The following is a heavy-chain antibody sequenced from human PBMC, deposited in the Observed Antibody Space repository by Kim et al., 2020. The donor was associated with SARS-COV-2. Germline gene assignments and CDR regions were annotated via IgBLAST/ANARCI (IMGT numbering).Heavy chain of an antibody. CDR2: VTNTGSP. D-gene: IGHD2-15*01. CDR3: ARGFSGAWEVGYA. V-gene: IGHV4-34*01. CDR1: GESTSAYF. J-gene: IGHJ5*02. Sequence: SETLSLTCDVYGESTSAYFWTWVRQPPGKGLEWIGEVTNTGSPYYNASLSSRVTMSADTSKKQVSLRLTSVTAADTAVYYCARGFSGAWEVGYAWGQGTPATVSS.